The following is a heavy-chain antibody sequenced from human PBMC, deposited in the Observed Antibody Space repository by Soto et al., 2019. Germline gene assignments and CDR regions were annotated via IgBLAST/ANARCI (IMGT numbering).Heavy chain of an antibody. V-gene: IGHV3-23*01. Sequence: EAQLLESGGGLAQPGGSLRLSCAASGFTFSTYTMHWVRQTPGKGLEWVAGVSGRADSTYYPDALKGRFSISRDNAKNTVDLQIHSLTAEDTAVDFCTKQGYYWYFDIWGRGTLVTVAS. CDR3: TKQGYYWYFDI. CDR1: GFTFSTYT. D-gene: IGHD3-22*01. CDR2: VSGRADST. J-gene: IGHJ2*01.